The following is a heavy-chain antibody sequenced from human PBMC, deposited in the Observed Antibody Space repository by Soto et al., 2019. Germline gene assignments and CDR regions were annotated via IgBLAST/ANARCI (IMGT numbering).Heavy chain of an antibody. V-gene: IGHV4-39*01. CDR2: IYYSGNT. CDR1: GGSISGDTYY. Sequence: SETLSLTCTFSGGSISGDTYYWGWIQQCPLKGLEWIGSIYYSGNTYYNPSLKSRLIISVDTSKNQFSLQLSSVTAADTAVYYCARASAYASTWAQIRSVDFWGKGTLGTVSS. D-gene: IGHD2-2*01. J-gene: IGHJ4*02. CDR3: ARASAYASTWAQIRSVDF.